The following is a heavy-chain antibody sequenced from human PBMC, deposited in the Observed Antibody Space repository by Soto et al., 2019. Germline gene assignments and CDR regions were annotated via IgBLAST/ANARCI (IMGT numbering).Heavy chain of an antibody. Sequence: EVQLVESGGGLVQPGGSLRLSCAASGFTFNTYWMHWVRQAPGKGLVWVARINTDGSTTNYADSVEGRFTISRDNAKNTLYLQMNSLRAEDTAVYYWARVGVGAYHFDYWGQGTLVTVSS. CDR2: INTDGSTT. CDR1: GFTFNTYW. V-gene: IGHV3-74*01. CDR3: ARVGVGAYHFDY. D-gene: IGHD1-26*01. J-gene: IGHJ4*02.